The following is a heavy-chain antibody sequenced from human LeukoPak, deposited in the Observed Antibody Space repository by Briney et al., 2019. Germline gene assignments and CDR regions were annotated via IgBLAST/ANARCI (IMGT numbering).Heavy chain of an antibody. CDR2: ICSTSRCI. CDR1: GFTFSSYS. V-gene: IGHV3-21*01. Sequence: GGFLRPSCAASGFTFSSYSMNWVRQAPGKGLEWVSSICSTSRCIFYADSVKGRFTISRDNAKSSLYLQMNDLRAEDTAVYYCVRHGDTDSCLANWGQGTLVTVSS. D-gene: IGHD2-2*01. J-gene: IGHJ4*02. CDR3: VRHGDTDSCLAN.